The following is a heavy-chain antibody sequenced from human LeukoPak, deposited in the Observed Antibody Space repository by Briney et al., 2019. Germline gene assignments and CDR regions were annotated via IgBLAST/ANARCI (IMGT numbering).Heavy chain of an antibody. CDR1: GYSISSGYY. J-gene: IGHJ6*03. CDR2: IYYSGST. D-gene: IGHD2-15*01. Sequence: PSETLSLTCTVSGYSISSGYYWSWIRQPPGKGLEWIGYIYYSGSTNYNPSLKSRVTISVDTSKNQFSLKLSSVTAADTAVYYCARSVEGYCSGGSCYYYYYYMDVWGKGTTVTVSS. V-gene: IGHV4-61*01. CDR3: ARSVEGYCSGGSCYYYYYYMDV.